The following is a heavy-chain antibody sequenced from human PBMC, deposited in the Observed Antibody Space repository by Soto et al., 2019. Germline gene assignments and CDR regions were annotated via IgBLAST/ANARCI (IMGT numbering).Heavy chain of an antibody. D-gene: IGHD6-6*01. Sequence: GGSLRLSCAASGFTFSSSAMNWVRQAPGQGLEWISCISGTATRTHYADSVKDRFTISRDNLKNTLYLQMNNLRAEDTAVYYCAKGAYGDSSSGPNWFDPWGQGTLVTVSS. V-gene: IGHV3-23*01. J-gene: IGHJ5*02. CDR3: AKGAYGDSSSGPNWFDP. CDR2: ISGTATRT. CDR1: GFTFSSSA.